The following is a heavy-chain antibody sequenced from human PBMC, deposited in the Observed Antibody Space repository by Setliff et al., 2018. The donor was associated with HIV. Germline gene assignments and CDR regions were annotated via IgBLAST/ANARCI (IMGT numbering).Heavy chain of an antibody. Sequence: SETLSLTCTVSGGSISSYDYNWGWIRQPPGKGLEWIANIYYTGRTYYNPSLKSRVTISVDTSKNQFSLKVTSLTAADTAVYYCARGRGSSSSWPIDYWGQGTLVTVSS. V-gene: IGHV4-39*01. CDR2: IYYTGRT. J-gene: IGHJ4*02. CDR3: ARGRGSSSSWPIDY. D-gene: IGHD6-13*01. CDR1: GGSISSYDYN.